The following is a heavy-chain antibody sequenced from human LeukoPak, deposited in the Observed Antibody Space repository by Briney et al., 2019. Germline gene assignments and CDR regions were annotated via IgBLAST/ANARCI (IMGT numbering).Heavy chain of an antibody. CDR1: GFTFSSYA. CDR2: ISYDGSNK. J-gene: IGHJ6*03. D-gene: IGHD6-13*01. CDR3: ALGKQLVRFYYYYYMDV. Sequence: GGSLRLSCAASGFTFSSYAMHWVRQAPGKGLEWVAVISYDGSNKYYADSVKGRFTISRDNSKNTLYLQMNSLRAEDTAVYYCALGKQLVRFYYYYYMDVWGKGTPVTVSS. V-gene: IGHV3-30*04.